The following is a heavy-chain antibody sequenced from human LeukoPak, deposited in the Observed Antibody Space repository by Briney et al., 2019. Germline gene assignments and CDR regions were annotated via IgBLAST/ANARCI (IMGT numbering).Heavy chain of an antibody. J-gene: IGHJ4*02. V-gene: IGHV3-21*01. CDR1: GFTFSSYS. D-gene: IGHD4-17*01. Sequence: GGSLRLSCAASGFTFSSYSMNWVRQAPGKGLEWVSSISSSSSYIYYADSVKGRFTISRDNAKNSLYLQMNSLRTEDTAVYYCARDRGPTTVTTNWGQGTLVTVSS. CDR3: ARDRGPTTVTTN. CDR2: ISSSSSYI.